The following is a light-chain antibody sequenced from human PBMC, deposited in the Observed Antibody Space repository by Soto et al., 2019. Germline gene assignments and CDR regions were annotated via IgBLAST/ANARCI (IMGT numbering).Light chain of an antibody. CDR3: QQYGKSPLT. CDR1: QSVSSDY. Sequence: EIVMTQAPGTPPPSPVKRASVFCXXSQSVSSDYLAWYQQKPGQAPRLLIYGASSRATGIPDRFSGSGSGTDFALTINRLEPDDFAVYYCQQYGKSPLTFGQGTKVDI. J-gene: IGKJ1*01. V-gene: IGKV3-20*01. CDR2: GAS.